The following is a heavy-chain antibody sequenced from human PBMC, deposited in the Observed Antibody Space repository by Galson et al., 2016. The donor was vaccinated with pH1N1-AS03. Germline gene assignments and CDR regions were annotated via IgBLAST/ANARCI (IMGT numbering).Heavy chain of an antibody. J-gene: IGHJ4*02. CDR3: VHRRRTITVASVFDY. V-gene: IGHV2-5*02. CDR2: IHWDDDK. Sequence: PALVKPTQTLTLTCTFSGFSLSTSGEGVGWIRQPPGKALEWLTLIHWDDDKRYSPSLRTRHTITKDTPKNQVVLTMTNMDPVDTATYFCVHRRRTITVASVFDYGGQGALVTVSS. CDR1: GFSLSTSGEG. D-gene: IGHD5-12*01.